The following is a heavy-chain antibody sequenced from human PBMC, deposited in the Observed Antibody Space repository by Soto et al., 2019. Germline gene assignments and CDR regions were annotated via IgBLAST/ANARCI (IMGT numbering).Heavy chain of an antibody. V-gene: IGHV1-24*01. CDR1: GNTLTDLS. J-gene: IGHJ3*01. CDR2: FHPEDGET. Sequence: GASVKVSCKVSGNTLTDLSMHWVRQAPGKGLEWMGSFHPEDGETIYAQKFQGRVTMTEDTSTDTAYMELSSLRSEDTAVYYCATAQSPEAFDVWGQGTMVTVSS. CDR3: ATAQSPEAFDV.